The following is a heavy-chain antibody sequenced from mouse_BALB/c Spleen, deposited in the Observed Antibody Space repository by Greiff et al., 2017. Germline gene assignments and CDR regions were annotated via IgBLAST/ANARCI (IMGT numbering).Heavy chain of an antibody. Sequence: QVQLQQSGAELVRPGTSVKVSCKASGYAFTNYLIEWVKQRPGQGLEWIGVINPGSGGTNYNEKFKGKATLTADKSSSTAYMQLSSLTSDDSAVYFCARTASITTVGEGYWGQGTSVTVSS. CDR3: ARTASITTVGEGY. V-gene: IGHV1-54*01. J-gene: IGHJ4*01. D-gene: IGHD1-1*01. CDR2: INPGSGGT. CDR1: GYAFTNYL.